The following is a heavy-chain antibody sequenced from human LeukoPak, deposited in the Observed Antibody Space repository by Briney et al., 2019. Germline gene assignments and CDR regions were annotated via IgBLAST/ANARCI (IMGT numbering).Heavy chain of an antibody. V-gene: IGHV1-18*01. CDR2: ISAHNGDT. D-gene: IGHD1-26*01. Sequence: GASVKVSCKASGYTFTTYGISWVRQAPGQGLEWMGWISAHNGDTNYAQRPQGRVTMTTDTSTSTAYMELRSLRSDDTAVYYCARVKARSGSYSLDYWGQGTLVTVSS. CDR1: GYTFTTYG. J-gene: IGHJ4*02. CDR3: ARVKARSGSYSLDY.